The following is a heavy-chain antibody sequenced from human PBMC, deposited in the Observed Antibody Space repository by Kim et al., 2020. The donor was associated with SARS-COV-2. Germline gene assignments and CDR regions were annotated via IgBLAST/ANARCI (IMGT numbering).Heavy chain of an antibody. Sequence: PSFQGQVTISAEKSISTAYLQWSSLKASDTAMYYCARRLAGVGATMGNFDYWGQGTLVTVSS. D-gene: IGHD1-26*01. CDR3: ARRLAGVGATMGNFDY. J-gene: IGHJ4*02. V-gene: IGHV5-51*01.